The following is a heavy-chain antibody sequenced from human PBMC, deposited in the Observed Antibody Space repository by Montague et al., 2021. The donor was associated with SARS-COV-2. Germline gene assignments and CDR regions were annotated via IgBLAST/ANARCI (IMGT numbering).Heavy chain of an antibody. V-gene: IGHV4-39*01. CDR3: ASQPIPVTGSGDFDY. CDR2: IFYSGST. D-gene: IGHD6-19*01. J-gene: IGHJ4*02. Sequence: SETLSLTCTVSGSSISSETHYWGWIRQPPGKGLEWIGSIFYSGSTYYNSSLKSRVSISVDTSKNQFSLRLRSVTAADTAVYYCASQPIPVTGSGDFDYWGPGTLVTVSS. CDR1: GSSISSETHY.